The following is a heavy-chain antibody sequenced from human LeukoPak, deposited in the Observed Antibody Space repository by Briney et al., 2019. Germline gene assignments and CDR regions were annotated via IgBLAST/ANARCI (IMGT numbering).Heavy chain of an antibody. Sequence: SETLSLTFDVSGGSVTSDYWGWIRQSPGMGLEWIGETNKISPSGGPNYNPSLKSRATISLDTSKNQVALKLTSVTAADTAVYFCARGSGASYRIYFLQWGLGTLVSVSS. J-gene: IGHJ1*01. CDR3: ARGSGASYRIYFLQ. CDR2: TNKISPSGGP. V-gene: IGHV4-34*01. D-gene: IGHD1-26*01. CDR1: GGSVTSDY.